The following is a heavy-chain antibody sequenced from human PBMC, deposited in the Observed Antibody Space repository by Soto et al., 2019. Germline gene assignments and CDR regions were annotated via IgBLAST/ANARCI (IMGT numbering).Heavy chain of an antibody. CDR3: AGGREYIWGRYRGDYYFDF. CDR2: ISAYNGNT. V-gene: IGHV1-18*01. J-gene: IGHJ4*02. Sequence: QVQLVQSGAEVKKPGASVKVSCKASGYTFTSYGISWVRQAPGQGLEWMGWISAYNGNTNYAQKLQGRVTMTTDTSTSKAHKELRSLRSDDTAGYYCAGGREYIWGRYRGDYYFDFRGQGTLVTVSS. D-gene: IGHD3-16*02. CDR1: GYTFTSYG.